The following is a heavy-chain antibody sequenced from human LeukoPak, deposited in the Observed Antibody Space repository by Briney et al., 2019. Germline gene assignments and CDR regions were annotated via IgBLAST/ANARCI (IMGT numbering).Heavy chain of an antibody. CDR1: GFTFSSYG. CDR2: IWYDGSKK. J-gene: IGHJ4*02. CDR3: ARNEDRSSGWYPDY. Sequence: PGGSLRLSCAASGFTFSSYGMHWVRQTPGKGLEWVAVIWYDGSKKYYADSVKGRFTSSRDNSKNTLYLQMNSLRAEDTAVYYCARNEDRSSGWYPDYWGQGTLVTVSS. D-gene: IGHD6-19*01. V-gene: IGHV3-33*01.